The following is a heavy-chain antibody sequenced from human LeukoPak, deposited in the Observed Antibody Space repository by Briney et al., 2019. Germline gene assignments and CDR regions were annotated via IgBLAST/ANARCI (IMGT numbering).Heavy chain of an antibody. V-gene: IGHV4-31*03. Sequence: SQTLSLTCTVSGGSISSGGYYWSWIRQHPGKGLEWIVYIYYSGSTYYNPSLKSRVTISVDTSKNQFSLKLSSVTAADTAVYYCARAPIGLTQSGYPYYYYGMDVWGQGTTVTVSS. CDR3: ARAPIGLTQSGYPYYYYGMDV. D-gene: IGHD3-3*01. CDR2: IYYSGST. CDR1: GGSISSGGYY. J-gene: IGHJ6*02.